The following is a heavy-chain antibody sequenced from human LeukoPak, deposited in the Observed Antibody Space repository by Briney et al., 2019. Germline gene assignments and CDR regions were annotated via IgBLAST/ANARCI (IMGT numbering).Heavy chain of an antibody. J-gene: IGHJ4*02. V-gene: IGHV4-59*12. CDR1: GGSISSYY. Sequence: SETLSLTCTVSGGSISSYYWSWIRQPPGKGLEWIGYISYSGSTYYNPSLKSRVTISVDTSENQFSLELSSVTAADTAVYYCAREAGYNYGQYYFDCWGQGTLVTVSS. D-gene: IGHD5-18*01. CDR3: AREAGYNYGQYYFDC. CDR2: ISYSGST.